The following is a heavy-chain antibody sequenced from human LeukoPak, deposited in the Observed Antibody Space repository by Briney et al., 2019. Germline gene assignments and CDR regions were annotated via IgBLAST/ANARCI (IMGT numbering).Heavy chain of an antibody. CDR3: AKGTRGVIIPNFDY. CDR1: GFTFSSYG. J-gene: IGHJ4*02. CDR2: ISYDGSNK. Sequence: GGSLRLSCAASGFTFSSYGMHWVRQAPGKGLERVAVISYDGSNKYYADSVKGRFTISRDNSKNTLYLQMNSLRAEDTAVYYCAKGTRGVIIPNFDYWGQGTLVTVSS. D-gene: IGHD3-10*01. V-gene: IGHV3-30*18.